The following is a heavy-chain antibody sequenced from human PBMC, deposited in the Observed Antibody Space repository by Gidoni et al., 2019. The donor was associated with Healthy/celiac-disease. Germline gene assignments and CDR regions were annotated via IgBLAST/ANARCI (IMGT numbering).Heavy chain of an antibody. CDR2: ISGSGGST. D-gene: IGHD6-19*01. CDR1: GFTFSSYA. CDR3: AKDLPAVAAYFDY. J-gene: IGHJ4*02. V-gene: IGHV3-23*01. Sequence: EVQLLESGGGFVQPGGSLRLSCAAAGFTFSSYAMSWVGQAPGKGLEWVSAISGSGGSTYYADSVKGRFTISRDNSKNTLYLQMNSLRAEDTAVYYCAKDLPAVAAYFDYWGQGTLVTVSS.